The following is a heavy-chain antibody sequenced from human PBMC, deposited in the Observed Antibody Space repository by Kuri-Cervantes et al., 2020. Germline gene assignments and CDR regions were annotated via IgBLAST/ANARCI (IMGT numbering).Heavy chain of an antibody. Sequence: SETLSLTCTVSGGSISSGGYYWSWIRQHPGKGLEWIGYIYYSGSTYYNPSLKSRVTISVDTSKNQFSLKLSSVTAADTAVYYCATNPNQWPGWFDPWGQGTLVTDSS. V-gene: IGHV4-31*03. J-gene: IGHJ5*02. CDR3: ATNPNQWPGWFDP. D-gene: IGHD6-19*01. CDR2: IYYSGST. CDR1: GGSISSGGYY.